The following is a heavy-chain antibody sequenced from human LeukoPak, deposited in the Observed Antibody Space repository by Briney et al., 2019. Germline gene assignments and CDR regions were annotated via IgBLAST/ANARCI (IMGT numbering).Heavy chain of an antibody. CDR3: ARVPGIAARGDQLGIDY. V-gene: IGHV3-21*01. J-gene: IGHJ4*02. Sequence: GGSLRLSCAASGFTFSSYWMSWVRQAPGKGLEWVSSISSSSSYIYYADSVKGRFTISRDNAKNSLYLQMNSLRAEDTAVYYCARVPGIAARGDQLGIDYWGQGTLVTVSS. CDR2: ISSSSSYI. CDR1: GFTFSSYW. D-gene: IGHD6-6*01.